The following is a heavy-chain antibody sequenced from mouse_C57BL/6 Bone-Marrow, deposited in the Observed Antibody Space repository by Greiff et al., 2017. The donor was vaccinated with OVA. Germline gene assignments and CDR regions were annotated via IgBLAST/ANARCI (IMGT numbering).Heavy chain of an antibody. CDR3: APIYYDYPWFAY. Sequence: QVQLQQPGAELVKPGASVTLSCKASGYTFTSYWMHWVKQRPGQGLEWIGMIHPNSGSNNYNEKFKSKATLTVDKSSSTAYMPLSSLTSEDSAVYYCAPIYYDYPWFAYWGQGTLVTVSA. CDR2: IHPNSGSN. V-gene: IGHV1-64*01. CDR1: GYTFTSYW. D-gene: IGHD2-4*01. J-gene: IGHJ3*01.